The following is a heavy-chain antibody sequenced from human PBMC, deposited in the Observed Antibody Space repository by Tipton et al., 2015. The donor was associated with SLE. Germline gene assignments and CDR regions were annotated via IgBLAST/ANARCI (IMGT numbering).Heavy chain of an antibody. V-gene: IGHV4-39*07. J-gene: IGHJ4*02. D-gene: IGHD6-6*01. CDR1: GGSISSSSYY. CDR3: ARARGLYSSSSYGDY. Sequence: TLSLTCTVSGGSISSSSYYWGWIRQPPGKGLEWIGSIYYSGSTYYNPSLKSRVTISVDTSKNQFSLKLSSVTAAGTAVYYCARARGLYSSSSYGDYWGQGTLVTVSS. CDR2: IYYSGST.